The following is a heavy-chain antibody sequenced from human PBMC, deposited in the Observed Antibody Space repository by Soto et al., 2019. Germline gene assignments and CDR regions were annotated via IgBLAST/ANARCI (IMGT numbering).Heavy chain of an antibody. CDR3: ARGNDWTSSNFAI. CDR2: VYYSGGT. V-gene: IGHV4-59*01. Sequence: QVQLQESGPGLVKPSETLSLTCTVAGGSLTDYYLNWFRQSPGKGLHWIGWVYYSGGTNYNPSLKSRVTMSVDTSKNQFSMTWRSVTAADTAVYYCARGNDWTSSNFAIWRQGTMVYVSS. CDR1: GGSLTDYY. D-gene: IGHD2-21*01. J-gene: IGHJ3*02.